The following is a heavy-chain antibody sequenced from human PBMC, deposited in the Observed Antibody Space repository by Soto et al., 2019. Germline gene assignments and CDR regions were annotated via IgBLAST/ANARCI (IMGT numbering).Heavy chain of an antibody. Sequence: QVQLVQSGAEVKKPGSSVNVSCKTSGGTFGNSAVTWVRQAPGQGLEWLGGIVPMFGTANYAQKFQGRVTITAVEATIAAYMELNSLKTDDTAVYYCARDGDPQSVFWSGPLGGGRFDPWGQGTLVTVSS. CDR3: ARDGDPQSVFWSGPLGGGRFDP. V-gene: IGHV1-69*12. CDR1: GGTFGNSA. CDR2: IVPMFGTA. J-gene: IGHJ5*02. D-gene: IGHD3-3*01.